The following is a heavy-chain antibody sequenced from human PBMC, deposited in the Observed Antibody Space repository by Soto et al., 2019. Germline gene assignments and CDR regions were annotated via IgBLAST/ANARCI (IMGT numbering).Heavy chain of an antibody. CDR3: ARVNTGREGGWFDP. J-gene: IGHJ5*02. V-gene: IGHV6-1*01. CDR2: TYYRSKWYN. D-gene: IGHD1-1*01. Sequence: PSQTLALTCAISGDSLSSNSAAWDWVRQSPSRGLEWLGRTYYRSKWYNDYAVSVKSRITINPDTSKNQFSLQLNSVTPEDTVVYYSARVNTGREGGWFDPWGQGTLVTVSS. CDR1: GDSLSSNSAA.